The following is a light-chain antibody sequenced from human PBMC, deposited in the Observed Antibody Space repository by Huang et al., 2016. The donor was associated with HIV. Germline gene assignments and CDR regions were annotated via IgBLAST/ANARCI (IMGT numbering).Light chain of an antibody. Sequence: DIQMTQSPSSLSASVGDRVTITCHASQDITNYLNWYQHKQGRAPKLLIYDASNLETVVPSRFSGGGSGTDFTFTISSLQPEDIATYYCQHYDEVPLTFGGGTKVDI. CDR3: QHYDEVPLT. CDR1: QDITNY. J-gene: IGKJ4*01. CDR2: DAS. V-gene: IGKV1-33*01.